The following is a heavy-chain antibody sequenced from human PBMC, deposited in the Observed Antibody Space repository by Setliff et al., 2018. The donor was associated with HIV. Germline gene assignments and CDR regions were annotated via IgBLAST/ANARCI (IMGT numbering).Heavy chain of an antibody. J-gene: IGHJ5*02. D-gene: IGHD3-10*01. CDR1: GGSISNFY. Sequence: SETLSLTCSVSGGSISNFYWSWIRQPPGKGLEWVGHIYSTGDTNYNPSLKSRVTLSADTSKNQLSLSLTSVTAADTAVYYCARTRGSGSYWGWFDPWGQGTLVTVS. V-gene: IGHV4-4*07. CDR3: ARTRGSGSYWGWFDP. CDR2: IYSTGDT.